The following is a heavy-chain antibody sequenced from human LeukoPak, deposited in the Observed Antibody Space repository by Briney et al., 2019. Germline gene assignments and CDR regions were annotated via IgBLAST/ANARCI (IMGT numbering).Heavy chain of an antibody. D-gene: IGHD1-26*01. Sequence: GGSLRLSCAASGFTFSTYSMNWVRQAPGKGLEWVSCISSGSSYTYYVDSVKGRFTISRDNAKNSLYLQMNSLRAEDTAVYYCARALSGSYYDYFDYWGRGTLVTASS. CDR1: GFTFSTYS. J-gene: IGHJ4*02. V-gene: IGHV3-21*01. CDR2: ISSGSSYT. CDR3: ARALSGSYYDYFDY.